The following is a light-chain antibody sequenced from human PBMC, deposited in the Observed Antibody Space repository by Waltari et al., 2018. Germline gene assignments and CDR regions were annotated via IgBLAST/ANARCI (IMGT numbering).Light chain of an antibody. J-gene: IGKJ1*01. V-gene: IGKV3-11*01. CDR3: QQRSNWPWT. CDR2: DAS. Sequence: EIVLTQSPATLSLSPGERATLSCRASQSVNSYLAWYQQKPGQAPRLLIYDASNRATGIPARLSGSGSGTDFTLTISSLEPEDFAVYYCQQRSNWPWTFGQGTKVEIK. CDR1: QSVNSY.